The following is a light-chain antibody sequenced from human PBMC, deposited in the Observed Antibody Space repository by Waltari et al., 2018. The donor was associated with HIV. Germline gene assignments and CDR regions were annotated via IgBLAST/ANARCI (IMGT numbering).Light chain of an antibody. Sequence: QSALTQPASVSGSPGQSITISCTGTSRDVGGYNYVSWYQQHPGQAPQLLLYDGRNRPSGASKRFSASKSGNTASLTISGLQAADEADYYCSSFATTNTWVFGGGTKLTVL. J-gene: IGLJ3*02. CDR2: DGR. CDR3: SSFATTNTWV. CDR1: SRDVGGYNY. V-gene: IGLV2-14*03.